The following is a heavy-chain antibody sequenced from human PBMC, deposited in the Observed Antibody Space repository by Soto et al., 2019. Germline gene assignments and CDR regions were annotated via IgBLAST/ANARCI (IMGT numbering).Heavy chain of an antibody. J-gene: IGHJ4*01. Sequence: PSETLSLTCTVSGGSVRRGFYYWTWIRQPPGKGLEWIGYINHSGSTNYNPSLQSRVTISLDTSKNQFSLKLSSVTAADTAVYYCASHYGPGTYYNFDYWGQGTLVTVPS. V-gene: IGHV4-61*01. D-gene: IGHD3-10*01. CDR2: INHSGST. CDR1: GGSVRRGFYY. CDR3: ASHYGPGTYYNFDY.